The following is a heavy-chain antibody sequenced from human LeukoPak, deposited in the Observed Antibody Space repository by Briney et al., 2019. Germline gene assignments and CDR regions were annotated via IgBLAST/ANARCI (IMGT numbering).Heavy chain of an antibody. Sequence: TGGSLRLSCAASGFTFSSYSMNWVRQAPGKGLEWVSSISSSSSYIYYADSVKGRFTISRDNAKNSLYLQMNSPRAEDTAVYYCARDLGYYDSSGYYDYWGQGTLVTVSS. V-gene: IGHV3-21*01. CDR3: ARDLGYYDSSGYYDY. J-gene: IGHJ4*02. D-gene: IGHD3-22*01. CDR1: GFTFSSYS. CDR2: ISSSSSYI.